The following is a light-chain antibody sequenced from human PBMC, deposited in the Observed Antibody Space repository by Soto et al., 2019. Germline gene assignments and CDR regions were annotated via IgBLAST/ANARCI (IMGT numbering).Light chain of an antibody. CDR3: QQRSNWRN. CDR1: QSVSSY. V-gene: IGKV3-11*01. J-gene: IGKJ5*01. Sequence: EIVLTPSPGTLSFSPLEIANLSFSSSQSVSSYLAWYQQKPGQAPRLLIYDASNRATGIPARFSGSGSGTDFTLTISSLEPEDFAVYYCQQRSNWRNFGQGTRLAI. CDR2: DAS.